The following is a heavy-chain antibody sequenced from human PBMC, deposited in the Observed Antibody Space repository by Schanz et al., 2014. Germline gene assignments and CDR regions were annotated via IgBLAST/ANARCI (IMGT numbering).Heavy chain of an antibody. CDR2: ITIGSNYI. CDR1: GFAFSSYS. J-gene: IGHJ6*02. V-gene: IGHV3-21*01. Sequence: EVQLVESGGGLVKPGGSLRLSCAASGFAFSSYSMNWVRQAPGKGLEWVSSITIGSNYIYYTDSVKGRFTTSRDNSKNTMYLQMNSLRAEDTAVYYCVKDLQRELLRDDHYYGMDVWGQGTTVTVSS. CDR3: VKDLQRELLRDDHYYGMDV. D-gene: IGHD1-26*01.